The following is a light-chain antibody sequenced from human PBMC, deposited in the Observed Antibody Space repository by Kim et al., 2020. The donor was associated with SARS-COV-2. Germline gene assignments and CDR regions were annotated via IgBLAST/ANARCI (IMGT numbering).Light chain of an antibody. Sequence: QPATLTCTGNSNNVGLQGAPWRQQHQGHPPKLLSYRHTNRPSGISQRLSASRSGSTASLTITGLQPEDEADYYCSAWDSSLSSWVFGGGTQLTVL. V-gene: IGLV10-54*01. CDR1: SNNVGLQG. CDR3: SAWDSSLSSWV. CDR2: RHT. J-gene: IGLJ3*02.